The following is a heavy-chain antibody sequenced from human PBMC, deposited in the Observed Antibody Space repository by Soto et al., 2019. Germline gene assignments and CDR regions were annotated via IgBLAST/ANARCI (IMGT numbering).Heavy chain of an antibody. D-gene: IGHD2-15*01. Sequence: SETLSLTCTVSGDSIFGSSYFWAWFRQPPGKGLERIGSINYSGNIYYNPSLTGRMTISVDTSKNHFSLVLSSVTASDTAVYFCVRGGGYDSFDFWGQGIQVTVSS. CDR1: GDSIFGSSYF. J-gene: IGHJ4*02. V-gene: IGHV4-39*02. CDR3: VRGGGYDSFDF. CDR2: INYSGNI.